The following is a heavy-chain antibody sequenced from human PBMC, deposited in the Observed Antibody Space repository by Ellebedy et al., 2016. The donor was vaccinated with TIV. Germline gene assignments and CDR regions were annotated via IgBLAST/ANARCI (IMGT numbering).Heavy chain of an antibody. Sequence: MPSETLSLTCTVSGGSISSYYWSWIRQPPGKGLEWIGYIYYSGSTNYNPSLKSRVTISVDTSKNQFSLKLSSVTAADTAVYYCARTQYYDFWTDYNWFDPWGQGTLVTVSS. V-gene: IGHV4-59*01. CDR1: GGSISSYY. J-gene: IGHJ5*02. D-gene: IGHD3-3*01. CDR2: IYYSGST. CDR3: ARTQYYDFWTDYNWFDP.